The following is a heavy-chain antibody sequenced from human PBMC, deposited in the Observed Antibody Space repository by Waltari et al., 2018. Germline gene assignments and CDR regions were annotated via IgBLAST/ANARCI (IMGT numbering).Heavy chain of an antibody. V-gene: IGHV1-69*05. D-gene: IGHD6-19*01. CDR2: SIPIFGTA. J-gene: IGHJ3*02. CDR3: ARAPIAVAGTGGAFDI. Sequence: QVQLVQSGAEVKKPGSSVKVSCKASGGTFSSYAISWVRQAPGQGLEWMGGSIPIFGTANYAQKFQGRVTITTDESTSTAYMELSSLRSEDTAVYYCARAPIAVAGTGGAFDIWGQGTMVTVSS. CDR1: GGTFSSYA.